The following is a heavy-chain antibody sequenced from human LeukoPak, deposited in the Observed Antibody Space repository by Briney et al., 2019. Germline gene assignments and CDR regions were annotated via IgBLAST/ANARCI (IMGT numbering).Heavy chain of an antibody. D-gene: IGHD4-11*01. V-gene: IGHV4-4*08. CDR3: AANRDYKNYDWFDP. Sequence: LRLSCAASGFTLSSYAMSWVRQAPGKGLEWIGRIYTSGSTNYNPSLKSRVTISVDTSKNQFSLKVTSVIAADTAVYYCAANRDYKNYDWFDPWGQGTLVTVSS. CDR1: GFTLSSYA. CDR2: IYTSGST. J-gene: IGHJ5*02.